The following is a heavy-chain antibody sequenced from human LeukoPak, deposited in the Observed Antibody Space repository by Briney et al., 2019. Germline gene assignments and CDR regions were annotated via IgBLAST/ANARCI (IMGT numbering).Heavy chain of an antibody. D-gene: IGHD3-16*01. CDR3: ARQITSHGTWGWDVIDY. CDR2: TYYRSKWYN. J-gene: IGHJ4*02. V-gene: IGHV6-1*01. CDR1: GDSVSSDSAA. Sequence: SQTLSLTCAISGDSVSSDSAAWNWIRQSPSRGLEWLGRTYYRSKWYNDYAVSVKSRITINPDTSKNQFSLQLSSVTAADTAVYYCARQITSHGTWGWDVIDYWGQGTLVTASS.